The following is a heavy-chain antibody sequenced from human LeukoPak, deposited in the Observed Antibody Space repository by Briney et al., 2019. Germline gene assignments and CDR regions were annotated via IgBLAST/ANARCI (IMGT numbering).Heavy chain of an antibody. CDR1: GYTFTGYY. Sequence: ASVKVSCKASGYTFTGYYMHWVRQAPGQGLEWMGWINPNSGGTNYAQKFQGRVTMTRDTSISTAYMELSRLRSDDTAVYYCARVVPMIVVVPAVMPGDWFDPWGQGTLVTVSS. CDR2: INPNSGGT. V-gene: IGHV1-2*02. D-gene: IGHD2-2*01. J-gene: IGHJ5*02. CDR3: ARVVPMIVVVPAVMPGDWFDP.